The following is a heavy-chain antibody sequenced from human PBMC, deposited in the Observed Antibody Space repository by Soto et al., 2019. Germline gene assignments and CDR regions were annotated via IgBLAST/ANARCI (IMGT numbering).Heavy chain of an antibody. CDR2: IVPLPGTT. CDR1: GGTFTKYA. V-gene: IGHV1-69*01. CDR3: AGGVRVLGGSSGWPDYAFEV. J-gene: IGHJ3*01. Sequence: QVQLVQSGAAVRKPGSSVKVSCKASGGTFTKYAITWVRQAPRQGLEWMGGIVPLPGTTNYAQKFRGRVTISADESTSTAYLELSSVRSEDKAVYYCAGGVRVLGGSSGWPDYAFEVWGQGTMVMVSS. D-gene: IGHD6-19*01.